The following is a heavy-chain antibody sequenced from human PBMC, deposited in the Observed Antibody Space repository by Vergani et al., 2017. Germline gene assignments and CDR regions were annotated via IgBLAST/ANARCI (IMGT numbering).Heavy chain of an antibody. CDR2: INPNGGST. V-gene: IGHV1-46*03. CDR1: GYTITSFY. CDR3: DRDVRTVVVPTGGGGEF. Sequence: QVQLVQSGAAVKKPGASVKVSCKASGYTITSFYLHWVRQAPGQGLEWLGIINPNGGSTSYAHKFQGRLTMTRDTSTIPVYMELSNLSSEDTAVYFGDRDVRTVVVPTGGGGEFWGRGTLVTVSS. D-gene: IGHD2-8*02. J-gene: IGHJ4*02.